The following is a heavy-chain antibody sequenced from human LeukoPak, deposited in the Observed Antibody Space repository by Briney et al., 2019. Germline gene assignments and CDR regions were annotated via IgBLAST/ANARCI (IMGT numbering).Heavy chain of an antibody. D-gene: IGHD6-6*01. CDR2: IYYSGST. Sequence: SETLSLTCAVSGGSISSGDYYWRWIRQPPGKGLEWIGYIYYSGSTYYNPSLKSRVTISVDTSKNQFSLKLSSVTAADTAVYYCARVVGSSSLDYYFDYWGQGTLVTVSS. J-gene: IGHJ4*02. CDR1: GGSISSGDYY. V-gene: IGHV4-30-4*01. CDR3: ARVVGSSSLDYYFDY.